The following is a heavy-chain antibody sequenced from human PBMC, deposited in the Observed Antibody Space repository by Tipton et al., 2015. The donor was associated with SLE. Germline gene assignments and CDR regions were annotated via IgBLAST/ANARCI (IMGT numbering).Heavy chain of an antibody. CDR2: IYYSGST. CDR1: GGSISNSSYY. Sequence: TLSLTCTVSGGSISNSSYYWGWIRQPPGKGLAWIGSIYYSGSTYYNPSLKSRVTISVDTSKHQFSLRVTSVTAADTARYYCARLGPLANVGGATYYHPLDVWGQGTTVTVSS. V-gene: IGHV4-39*07. J-gene: IGHJ6*02. CDR3: ARLGPLANVGGATYYHPLDV. D-gene: IGHD4-23*01.